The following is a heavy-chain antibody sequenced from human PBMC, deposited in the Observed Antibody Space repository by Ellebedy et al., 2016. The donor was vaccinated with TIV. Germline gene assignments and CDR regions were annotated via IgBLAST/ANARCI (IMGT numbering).Heavy chain of an antibody. CDR3: ARSGKNYYGMDV. CDR1: GFTFSSYS. D-gene: IGHD2-15*01. V-gene: IGHV3-21*01. J-gene: IGHJ6*02. Sequence: GESLKISXAASGFTFSSYSMNWVRQAPGKGLEWVSSISSSSSYIYYADSVKGRFTISRDNAKNSLYLQMNSLRAEDTAVYYCARSGKNYYGMDVWGQGTTVTVSS. CDR2: ISSSSSYI.